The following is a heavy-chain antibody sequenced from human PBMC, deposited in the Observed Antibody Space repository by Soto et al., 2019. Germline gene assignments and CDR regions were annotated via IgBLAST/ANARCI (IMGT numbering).Heavy chain of an antibody. CDR3: ATARIAAAEYGMDV. Sequence: GASVKVSCKVSGYTLTELSMHWVRQAPGKGLEWMGGFDPEDGETIYAQKFQGRVTITEDTSTDTAYMELSSLRSEDTAVYYCATARIAAAEYGMDVWGQGTTVTVSS. D-gene: IGHD6-13*01. CDR2: FDPEDGET. V-gene: IGHV1-24*01. CDR1: GYTLTELS. J-gene: IGHJ6*02.